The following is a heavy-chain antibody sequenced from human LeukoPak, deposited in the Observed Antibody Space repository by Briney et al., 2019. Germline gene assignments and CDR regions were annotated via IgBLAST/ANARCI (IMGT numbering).Heavy chain of an antibody. J-gene: IGHJ6*03. D-gene: IGHD2-2*01. CDR2: ISGSGGST. V-gene: IGHV3-23*01. Sequence: GGSLRLSCAASGFTFSSYAMSWVRQAPGKGLEWVSAISGSGGSTYYADSVKGRFTISRDNSKNTLYLQMNSLRAEDTAVYYCAKSSLVVVPARPSYYYMDVWGKGTTVTVSS. CDR1: GFTFSSYA. CDR3: AKSSLVVVPARPSYYYMDV.